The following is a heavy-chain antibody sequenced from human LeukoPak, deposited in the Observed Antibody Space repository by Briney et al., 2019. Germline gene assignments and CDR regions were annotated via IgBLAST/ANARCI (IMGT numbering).Heavy chain of an antibody. CDR1: GFTFSSYA. D-gene: IGHD3-10*01. CDR3: AKGTWFGDYPVPFDS. CDR2: ISGSGDST. Sequence: PGGSLRLSYAACGFTFSSYAMGWVRQAPGKGLEWVSAISGSGDSTYYADSVKGRFTISRDNSKNTLFLQMNSLRAEDAAVYYCAKGTWFGDYPVPFDSWGQGTLVAVSS. V-gene: IGHV3-23*01. J-gene: IGHJ4*02.